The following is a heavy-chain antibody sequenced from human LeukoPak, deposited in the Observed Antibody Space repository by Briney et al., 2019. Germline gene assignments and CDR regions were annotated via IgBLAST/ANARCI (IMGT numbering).Heavy chain of an antibody. Sequence: ASVKVSCKASGYTFTSYYMHWVRQAPGQGLEWMGIINPSGGSTCYAQKFQGRVTMTRDTSTSTVYMELSSLRSEDTAVYYCARSGVLDSTRGAFDIWGQGTMVTVSS. J-gene: IGHJ3*02. CDR1: GYTFTSYY. CDR2: INPSGGST. V-gene: IGHV1-46*01. CDR3: ARSGVLDSTRGAFDI. D-gene: IGHD3/OR15-3a*01.